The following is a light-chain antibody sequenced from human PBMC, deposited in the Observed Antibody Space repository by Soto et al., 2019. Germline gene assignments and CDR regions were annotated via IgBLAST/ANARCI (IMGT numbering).Light chain of an antibody. CDR3: QSYDSSLSAVV. CDR1: SSNIGAGYD. V-gene: IGLV1-40*01. Sequence: QSVLTQPPSVSGAPGQRVTISCTGSSSNIGAGYDVHWYQQLPGTAPKLLIYGNSNRPSGVPDRFSGSNSGTSASLAITGLQAEDEADYYCQSYDSSLSAVVFGGGTKRTGL. CDR2: GNS. J-gene: IGLJ2*01.